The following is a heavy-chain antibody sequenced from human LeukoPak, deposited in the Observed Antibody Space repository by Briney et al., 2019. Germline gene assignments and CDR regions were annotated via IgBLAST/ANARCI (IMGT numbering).Heavy chain of an antibody. J-gene: IGHJ4*02. CDR3: ARPEGSSSWHSYY. CDR1: GFTFSSYA. Sequence: GRSLRLSCAASGFTFSSYAMHWVRQAPGKGLEWVAVISYDGSNKYYADSVKGRFTISRDNSKNTLYLQMNSLRAEDTAVYYCARPEGSSSWHSYYWGQGTLVTVSS. D-gene: IGHD6-13*01. V-gene: IGHV3-30*04. CDR2: ISYDGSNK.